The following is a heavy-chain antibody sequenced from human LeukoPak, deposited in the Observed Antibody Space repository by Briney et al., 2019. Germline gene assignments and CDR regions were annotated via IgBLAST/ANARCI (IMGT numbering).Heavy chain of an antibody. V-gene: IGHV1-69*13. D-gene: IGHD1-26*01. CDR3: VRDRGTYRPIDY. CDR2: IIPIFGTA. CDR1: GGTFSSYA. J-gene: IGHJ4*02. Sequence: SVKVSCKASGGTFSSYAISWVRQAPGQGLEWMGGIIPIFGTANYAQKFQGRVTITADESASTAYMELSSLRSEDTAVYYCVRDRGTYRPIDYWGQGTLVTVSS.